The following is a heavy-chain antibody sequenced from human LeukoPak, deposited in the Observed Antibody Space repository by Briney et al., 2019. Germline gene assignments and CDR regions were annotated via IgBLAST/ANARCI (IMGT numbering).Heavy chain of an antibody. V-gene: IGHV3-21*01. J-gene: IGHJ6*02. CDR1: GFIFSSYS. CDR2: ISNSGIYI. CDR3: ARHMTPESTTPYYYGMDV. Sequence: PGGSLRLSCAASGFIFSSYSMNWVRQAPGKGLDWVSSISNSGIYIFYADSVKGRFTMSRDNGKNSLFLQMNSLRAEDTAVYFCARHMTPESTTPYYYGMDVWGQGTTVTVSS. D-gene: IGHD2-15*01.